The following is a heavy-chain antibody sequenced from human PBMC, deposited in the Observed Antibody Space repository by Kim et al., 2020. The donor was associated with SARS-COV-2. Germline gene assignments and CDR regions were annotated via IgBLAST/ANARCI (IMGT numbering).Heavy chain of an antibody. V-gene: IGHV4-38-2*02. CDR3: ARDAPVLRYFEA. Sequence: SETLSLTCNVSGYSISEGYYWGWIRQTPGQGLEWIGSIYHSGTTYYNPSLKSRVSLSVDTSKNQFSLKLSSVTAADTAQYYCARDAPVLRYFEAWGQGT. CDR1: GYSISEGYY. D-gene: IGHD3-9*01. CDR2: IYHSGTT. J-gene: IGHJ3*01.